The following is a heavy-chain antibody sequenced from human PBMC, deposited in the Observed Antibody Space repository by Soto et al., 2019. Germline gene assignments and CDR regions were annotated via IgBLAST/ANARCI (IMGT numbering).Heavy chain of an antibody. J-gene: IGHJ5*02. CDR1: GYTLNEVA. CDR3: TTYHGDYNFDH. D-gene: IGHD4-17*01. Sequence: QVQLVQSGAEVKKPGASVKVSCKVSGYTLNEVAMHWVRQAPGKGLEWLGGFDPDEAETIYAQHFQGRVTLPEDTSTDTVYMELSSLRSEDTALYFSTTYHGDYNFDHWGQGTLVTVSS. V-gene: IGHV1-24*01. CDR2: FDPDEAET.